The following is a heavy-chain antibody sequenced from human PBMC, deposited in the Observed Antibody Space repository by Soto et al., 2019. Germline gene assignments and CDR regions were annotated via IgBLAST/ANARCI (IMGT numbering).Heavy chain of an antibody. J-gene: IGHJ6*02. CDR1: GFTFSSYG. V-gene: IGHV3-30*18. D-gene: IGHD6-13*01. Sequence: PGGSLRLSCAASGFTFSSYGMHWVRQAPGKGLEWVAVISYDGSNKYYADSVKGRFTISRDNSKNTLYLQMNSLRAEDTAVYYCAKVGSSSSGDYYGMDVWGQGTTVTVSS. CDR2: ISYDGSNK. CDR3: AKVGSSSSGDYYGMDV.